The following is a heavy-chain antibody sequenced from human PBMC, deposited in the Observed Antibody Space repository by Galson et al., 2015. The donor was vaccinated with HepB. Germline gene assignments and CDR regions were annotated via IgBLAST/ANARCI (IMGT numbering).Heavy chain of an antibody. V-gene: IGHV3-74*01. CDR2: INIDGSTT. CDR3: ARSYDY. CDR1: GFTFSSYW. J-gene: IGHJ4*02. Sequence: SLRLSCAASGFTFSSYWMHWVRHAPGKGLVWVSRINIDGSTTNYADSVKGRFTISRDNAKNTVYLQMNSLRAEDTAVYYCARSYDYWGQGTQVTVSS.